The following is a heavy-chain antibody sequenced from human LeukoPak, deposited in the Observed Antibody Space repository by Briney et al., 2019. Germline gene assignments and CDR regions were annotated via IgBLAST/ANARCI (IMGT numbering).Heavy chain of an antibody. D-gene: IGHD5-12*01. CDR3: ARDRVATWAERNFDY. CDR2: INPNSGGT. J-gene: IGHJ4*02. Sequence: ASVKVSCKASGYTFTGYYMHWVRQAPGQGLEWMGRINPNSGGTNYAQKFQGRVTTTRDTSISTAYMELSRLRSDDTAVYYCARDRVATWAERNFDYWGQGTLVTVST. V-gene: IGHV1-2*06. CDR1: GYTFTGYY.